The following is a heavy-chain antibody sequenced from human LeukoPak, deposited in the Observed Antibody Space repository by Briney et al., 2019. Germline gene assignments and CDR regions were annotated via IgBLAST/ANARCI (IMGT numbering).Heavy chain of an antibody. CDR1: GITFTRYW. Sequence: GGSLRLSCVASGITFTRYWMSWVRQAPGKGLEWVANIKQDGSETHYVDSVKGRFTISRDNARNSVYLQMNSLSDDDTAVYFCARDGDYIMPPFDYWGQGILVTVSS. D-gene: IGHD4-17*01. V-gene: IGHV3-7*01. CDR2: IKQDGSET. CDR3: ARDGDYIMPPFDY. J-gene: IGHJ4*02.